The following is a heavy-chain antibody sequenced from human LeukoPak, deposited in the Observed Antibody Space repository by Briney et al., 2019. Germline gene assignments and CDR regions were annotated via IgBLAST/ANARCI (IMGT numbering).Heavy chain of an antibody. D-gene: IGHD6-13*01. J-gene: IGHJ6*02. CDR1: GGTFSGYT. Sequence: GASVKVSCKASGGTFSGYTISWVRQAPGQGLEWMGRIIPILGIANYAQKFQGRVTITADKSTSTAYMELSSLRSEDTAVYYCARGPVSTHGMDVWGQGTTVTVSS. V-gene: IGHV1-69*02. CDR3: ARGPVSTHGMDV. CDR2: IIPILGIA.